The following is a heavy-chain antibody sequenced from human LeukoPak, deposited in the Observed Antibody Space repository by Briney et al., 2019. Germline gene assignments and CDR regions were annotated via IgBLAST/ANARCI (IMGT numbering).Heavy chain of an antibody. Sequence: GESLKISCKGSGYSFSSYWIAWVRQMPAKGLEWMGIIYPGDSDTTYSPSFQGQVTISADKSISTAYLQWNSLKASDTAMYFCARRRSSTLIDYWGQGTLVTVSS. CDR3: ARRRSSTLIDY. CDR1: GYSFSSYW. CDR2: IYPGDSDT. J-gene: IGHJ4*02. V-gene: IGHV5-51*01. D-gene: IGHD3-10*01.